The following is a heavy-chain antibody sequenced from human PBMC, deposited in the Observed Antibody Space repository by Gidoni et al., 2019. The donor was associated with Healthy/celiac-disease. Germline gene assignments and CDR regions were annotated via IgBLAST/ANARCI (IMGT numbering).Heavy chain of an antibody. CDR3: AGELTMRVVDPAPLDY. CDR1: SYA. J-gene: IGHJ4*02. Sequence: SYAMHWVRQAPGKGLEWVAVISYDGSNKYYADSVTGRFTISRDNSKNTLYLHMNSLRTEDTAVYYCAGELTMRVVDPAPLDYWGQGTLVTVSS. D-gene: IGHD3-22*01. CDR2: ISYDGSNK. V-gene: IGHV3-30-3*01.